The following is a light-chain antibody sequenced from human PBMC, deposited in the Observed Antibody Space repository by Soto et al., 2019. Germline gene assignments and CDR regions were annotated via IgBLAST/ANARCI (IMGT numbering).Light chain of an antibody. J-gene: IGKJ1*01. Sequence: EIVMTQSPVTLSVSPGERATLSCRASQSVRNNLAWYQQKPGQAPRLLMYGASTRATGIPARFSGSGFGTAFTLTISSLQYEDFAIYYCQQSNNWPPGTFGQGTKVEIK. CDR3: QQSNNWPPGT. CDR1: QSVRNN. V-gene: IGKV3-15*01. CDR2: GAS.